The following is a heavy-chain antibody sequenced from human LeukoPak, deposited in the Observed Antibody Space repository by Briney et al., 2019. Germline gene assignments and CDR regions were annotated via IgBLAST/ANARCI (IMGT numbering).Heavy chain of an antibody. D-gene: IGHD6-13*01. V-gene: IGHV4-31*03. Sequence: SETLSLTCTVSGGSISSGGYYWSWIRQHPGKGLEWIVYIYDSGSTYYKPSLKSRVTISVDTSKNQFSLKLSSVTAADTAVYYCAREHSTPGYSSSWYGGWFDPWGQGTLVTVSS. J-gene: IGHJ5*02. CDR2: IYDSGST. CDR3: AREHSTPGYSSSWYGGWFDP. CDR1: GGSISSGGYY.